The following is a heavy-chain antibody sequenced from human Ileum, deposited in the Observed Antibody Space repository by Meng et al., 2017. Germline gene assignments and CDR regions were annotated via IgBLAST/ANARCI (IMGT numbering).Heavy chain of an antibody. CDR1: GDSVSGNSGA. D-gene: IGHD6-13*01. CDR3: ARGWAAAGFDY. CDR2: TYYKSKWYN. Sequence: VKLQQSGPGLLTPSQTLALTCAISGDSVSGNSGAWNWIRQSSSRGLECLGRTYYKSKWYNEYAESVKSRITISPDTSKNQLSLQLNSVTPEDTAVYYCARGWAAAGFDYWGQGTLVTVSS. V-gene: IGHV6-1*01. J-gene: IGHJ4*02.